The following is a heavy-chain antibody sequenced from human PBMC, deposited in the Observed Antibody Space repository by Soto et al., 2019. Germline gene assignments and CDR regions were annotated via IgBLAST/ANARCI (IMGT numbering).Heavy chain of an antibody. D-gene: IGHD5-12*01. CDR3: ARDSPIGSTFSGYEAIDY. CDR2: IIPLLDIA. Sequence: QVQLVQSGAEVKKPGSSVKVSCKTSGGTFSNDIITWVRQAPGQGLEWMGRIIPLLDIANYAQKFQGRVTITAYKSTSTAYMELNSLRSEDTAVYYCARDSPIGSTFSGYEAIDYWGQGTLVTVSS. J-gene: IGHJ4*02. CDR1: GGTFSNDI. V-gene: IGHV1-69*08.